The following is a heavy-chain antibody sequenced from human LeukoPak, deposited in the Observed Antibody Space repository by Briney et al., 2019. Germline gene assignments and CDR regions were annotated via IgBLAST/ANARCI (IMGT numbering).Heavy chain of an antibody. CDR2: ISSGGSTI. Sequence: PGGSLRLSCAASGFTFSSYEMNWVRQAPGKGLEWVSYISSGGSTIYYADSVKGRFTISRDDARNSLYLQMKSLRVEDTAVYYCARGFNPNYWGQGTLVTVSS. CDR3: ARGFNPNY. CDR1: GFTFSSYE. V-gene: IGHV3-48*03. J-gene: IGHJ4*02. D-gene: IGHD3-10*01.